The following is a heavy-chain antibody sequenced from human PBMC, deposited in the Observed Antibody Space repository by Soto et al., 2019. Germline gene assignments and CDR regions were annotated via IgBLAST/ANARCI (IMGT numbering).Heavy chain of an antibody. V-gene: IGHV3-73*01. CDR1: GFTFSGSA. Sequence: GGSLRLSCAASGFTFSGSAMHWVRQASGKGLEWVGRIRSKANSYATAYAASVKGRFTISRDDSKSTAYLQMNSLKTEDTAVYYCTRQGQEQWLVTVYYYMDVWGKGTTVTVSS. CDR2: IRSKANSYAT. D-gene: IGHD6-19*01. J-gene: IGHJ6*03. CDR3: TRQGQEQWLVTVYYYMDV.